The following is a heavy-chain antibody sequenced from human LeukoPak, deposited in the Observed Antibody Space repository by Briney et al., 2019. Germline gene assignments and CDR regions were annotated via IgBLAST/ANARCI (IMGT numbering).Heavy chain of an antibody. Sequence: SETLSLTCTVSGGSISSYYWSWIRQPPGKGLEWIGYIYYSGSTNYNPSLKSRVTISVDTSKNQFSLKLSSVTAADTAVYYCARGIWFGELFPTLDYWGQGTLVTVSS. V-gene: IGHV4-59*01. CDR3: ARGIWFGELFPTLDY. CDR2: IYYSGST. J-gene: IGHJ4*02. D-gene: IGHD3-10*01. CDR1: GGSISSYY.